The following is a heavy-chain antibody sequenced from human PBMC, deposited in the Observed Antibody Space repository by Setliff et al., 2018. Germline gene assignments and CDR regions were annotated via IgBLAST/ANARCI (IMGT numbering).Heavy chain of an antibody. CDR1: GDSITRSGYY. D-gene: IGHD3-10*01. CDR3: ARGRGPHWFDP. Sequence: ASETLSLTCSVSGDSITRSGYYWGWVRQSPGKGLEWIGNMYYIGSYDYNPSLKSRVTISLDTSKNQFSLKLTSVTAADTAVYYCARGRGPHWFDPWGQGTLVTVSS. CDR2: MYYIGSY. J-gene: IGHJ5*02. V-gene: IGHV4-39*07.